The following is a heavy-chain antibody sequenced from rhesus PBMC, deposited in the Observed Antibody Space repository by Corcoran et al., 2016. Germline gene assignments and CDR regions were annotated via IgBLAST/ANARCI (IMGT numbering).Heavy chain of an antibody. CDR1: GYTFTSYY. CDR3: TRASGWELQRGFDY. CDR2: ISPYNGKK. J-gene: IGHJ4*01. D-gene: IGHD1-44*02. Sequence: QVQLVQSGAEIKQPGASVKLSCKASGYTFTSYYMHWVRQAPGQGLEWIGLISPYNGKKGYAQNVQGRVTIATDTATSTGYMELSSLRSEDTAVYYCTRASGWELQRGFDYWGQGVLVTVSS. V-gene: IGHV1-1*01.